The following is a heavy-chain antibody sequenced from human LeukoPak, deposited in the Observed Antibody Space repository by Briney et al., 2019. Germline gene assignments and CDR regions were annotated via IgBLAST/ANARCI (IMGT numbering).Heavy chain of an antibody. J-gene: IGHJ4*02. Sequence: PSETLSLTCTVSGGSISSYYWSWIRQPPGKGLEWIGYIYYSGSTNYNPSLKSRVTISVDTSKNQFSLKLSSVTAADTAVYYCAGRIVGATGLYFDYWGQGTLVTVSS. CDR2: IYYSGST. V-gene: IGHV4-59*08. CDR1: GGSISSYY. CDR3: AGRIVGATGLYFDY. D-gene: IGHD1-26*01.